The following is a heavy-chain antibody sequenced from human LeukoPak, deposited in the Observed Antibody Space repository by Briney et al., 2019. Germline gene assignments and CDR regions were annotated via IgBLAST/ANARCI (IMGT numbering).Heavy chain of an antibody. CDR1: GFTFGDHS. V-gene: IGHV3-49*03. CDR3: TREIRYFDWFQADY. Sequence: GGSLRLSCTASGFTFGDHSVSWFRQPPGKGLEWVGFIRSKAYGGTAEYAASVKGRFTISRDDSKSVAYLQMDSLKTEDTAVYYCTREIRYFDWFQADYWGQGTLVTVSS. D-gene: IGHD3-9*01. J-gene: IGHJ4*02. CDR2: IRSKAYGGTA.